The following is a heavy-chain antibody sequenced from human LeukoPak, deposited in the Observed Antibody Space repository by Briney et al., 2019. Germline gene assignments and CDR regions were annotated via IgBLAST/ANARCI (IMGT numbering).Heavy chain of an antibody. CDR3: AREDDSSGYGMDY. CDR1: GFTFSSYS. J-gene: IGHJ4*02. Sequence: GGSLRLSCAASGFTFSSYSMNWVRQAPGKGLEWVSSISSSSSYIYYADSVKGRFTISRDNAKNSLYLQMNSLRAEDTAVYYCAREDDSSGYGMDYWGQGTLVTVSS. V-gene: IGHV3-21*01. D-gene: IGHD3-22*01. CDR2: ISSSSSYI.